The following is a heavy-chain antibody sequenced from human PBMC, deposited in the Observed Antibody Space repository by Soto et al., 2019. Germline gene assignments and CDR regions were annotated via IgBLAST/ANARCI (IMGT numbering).Heavy chain of an antibody. V-gene: IGHV4-4*07. CDR2: IYIGGSS. J-gene: IGHJ5*02. Sequence: SETLSLTCTVSGDSINSYYWTWIRQPAGKGLEWIGRIYIGGSSDYNPSLKSRVTMSGDTSKNQFSLKLTSVTAADTAVYYCARFAVPAALSAWFDLWGQGSLVIVS. CDR3: ARFAVPAALSAWFDL. CDR1: GDSINSYY. D-gene: IGHD2-2*01.